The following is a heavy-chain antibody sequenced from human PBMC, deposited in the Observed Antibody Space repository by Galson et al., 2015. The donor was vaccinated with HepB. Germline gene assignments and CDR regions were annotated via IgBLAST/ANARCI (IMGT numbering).Heavy chain of an antibody. J-gene: IGHJ4*02. CDR2: TYYRSNWYS. CDR1: GDSVSSTSAA. Sequence: CAISGDSVSSTSAAWNWIRQSPSRGLEWLGRTYYRSNWYSDYALSEKSRITINPDTSKNQFSLQLNSVTPEDTAVYYCARVSSSWPFTFDFWGQGTLVTVSS. D-gene: IGHD6-13*01. V-gene: IGHV6-1*01. CDR3: ARVSSSWPFTFDF.